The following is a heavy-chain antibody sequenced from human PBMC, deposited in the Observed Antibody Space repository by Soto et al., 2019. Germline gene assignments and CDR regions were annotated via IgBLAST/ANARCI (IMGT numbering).Heavy chain of an antibody. CDR2: IYYSGST. J-gene: IGHJ4*02. D-gene: IGHD5-18*01. CDR1: GGSISSGDYY. V-gene: IGHV4-30-4*01. Sequence: PSETLSLTCTVSGGSISSGDYYWSWIRQPPGKGLEWIGYIYYSGSTYYNPSLKSRVTISIDTSKNQFSLKLSSVTAADTAVYYCARVDTAMVTPAFDYWGQGTLVTVSS. CDR3: ARVDTAMVTPAFDY.